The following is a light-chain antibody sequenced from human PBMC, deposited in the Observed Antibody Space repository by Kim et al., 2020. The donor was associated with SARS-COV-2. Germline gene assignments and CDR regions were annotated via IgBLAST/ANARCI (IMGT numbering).Light chain of an antibody. V-gene: IGLV2-14*04. J-gene: IGLJ2*01. Sequence: VTISGTGGSSDVGGYKYVSWYQQHPGKAPKLMIYDVSNRPSGVSNRFSGSKSGNTASLTISGLQAEDEADYYCSSYTGSNTLGVVFGGGTQLTVL. CDR2: DVS. CDR1: SSDVGGYKY. CDR3: SSYTGSNTLGVV.